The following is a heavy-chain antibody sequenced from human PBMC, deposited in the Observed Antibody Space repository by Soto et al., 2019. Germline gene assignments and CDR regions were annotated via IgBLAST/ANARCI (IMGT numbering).Heavy chain of an antibody. Sequence: PGWSLRLSCAASGFTFSSYAMHWVRQAPGKGLEWVAVISYDGSNKYYADSVKGRFTISRDNSKNTLYLQMNSLRAEDTAVYYCARDRAIAAAGTRYYYYYYGMDVWGQGTTVTLSS. J-gene: IGHJ6*02. CDR2: ISYDGSNK. CDR1: GFTFSSYA. D-gene: IGHD6-13*01. V-gene: IGHV3-30-3*01. CDR3: ARDRAIAAAGTRYYYYYYGMDV.